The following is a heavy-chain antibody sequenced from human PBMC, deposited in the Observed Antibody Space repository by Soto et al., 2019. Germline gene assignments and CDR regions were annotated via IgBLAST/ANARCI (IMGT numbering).Heavy chain of an antibody. CDR2: FDPEDGET. Sequence: GASVKVSCTVSGYTLTELSMHWVRQAPGKGLEWMGGFDPEDGETIYAQKFQGRVTMTEDTSTDTAYMELSSLRSEDTAVYYCATVAGYCSGGSCLLRWDYWGQGTLVTVSS. CDR1: GYTLTELS. D-gene: IGHD2-15*01. J-gene: IGHJ4*02. CDR3: ATVAGYCSGGSCLLRWDY. V-gene: IGHV1-24*01.